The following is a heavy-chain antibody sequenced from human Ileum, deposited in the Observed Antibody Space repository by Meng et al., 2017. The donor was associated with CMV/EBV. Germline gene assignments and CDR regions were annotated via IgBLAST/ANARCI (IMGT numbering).Heavy chain of an antibody. CDR2: IYVSVST. D-gene: IGHD3-3*01. CDR3: AREVDVDGAVPQKGGYYYDY. V-gene: IGHV4-4*07. Sequence: QVRRQGAGPGLVKPSEPPPLTFRVCGGSSSGYYWGWIRQPAGKGLEWIGRIYVSVSTDYNPSLKSRATMSVDTSKKQFSLRLTSVTAADTAVYFCAREVDVDGAVPQKGGYYYDYWGQGILVTVSS. CDR1: GGSSSGYY. J-gene: IGHJ4*02.